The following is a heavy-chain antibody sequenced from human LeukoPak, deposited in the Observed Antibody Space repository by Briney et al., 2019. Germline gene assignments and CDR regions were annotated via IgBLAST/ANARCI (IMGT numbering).Heavy chain of an antibody. CDR1: GGTFSSYA. CDR3: ARAYSSGWDSYYYYYYMDV. Sequence: ASVKVSCKASGGTFSSYAISWVRQAPGQGLEWMGWINPNSGGTNYAQKLQGRVTMTTDTSTSTAYMELRSLRSDDTAVYYCARAYSSGWDSYYYYYYMDVWGKGTTVTISS. V-gene: IGHV1-18*01. CDR2: INPNSGGT. J-gene: IGHJ6*03. D-gene: IGHD6-19*01.